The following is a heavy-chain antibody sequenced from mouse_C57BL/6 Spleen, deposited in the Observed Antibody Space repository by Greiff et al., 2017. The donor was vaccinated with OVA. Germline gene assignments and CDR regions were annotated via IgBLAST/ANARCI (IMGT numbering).Heavy chain of an antibody. V-gene: IGHV1-54*01. CDR2: INPGSGGT. D-gene: IGHD1-1*01. CDR3: ARFLGSSYDYYAMDY. J-gene: IGHJ4*01. CDR1: GYAFTNYL. Sequence: VQLQQSGAELVRPGTSVKVSCKASGYAFTNYLIEWVKQRPGQGLEWIGVINPGSGGTNYNEKLKGKATLTADKSSSTAYMQLSSLTSEDSAVYFCARFLGSSYDYYAMDYWGQGTSVTVSS.